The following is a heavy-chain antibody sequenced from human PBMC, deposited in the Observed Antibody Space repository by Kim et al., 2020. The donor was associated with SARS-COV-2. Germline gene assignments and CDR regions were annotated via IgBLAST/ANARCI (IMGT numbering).Heavy chain of an antibody. CDR2: ISSSGSTI. CDR1: GFTFSSYE. D-gene: IGHD4-17*01. J-gene: IGHJ4*02. Sequence: GGSLRLSCAASGFTFSSYEMNWVRQAPGKGLEWVSYISSSGSTIYYADSVKGRFTISRDNAKNSLYLQMNSLRAEDTAVYYCARADYGDYGAFDYWGQGTLVTVSS. CDR3: ARADYGDYGAFDY. V-gene: IGHV3-48*03.